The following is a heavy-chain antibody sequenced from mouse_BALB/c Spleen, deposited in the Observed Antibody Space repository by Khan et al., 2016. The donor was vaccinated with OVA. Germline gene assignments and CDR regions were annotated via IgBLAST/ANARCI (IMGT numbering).Heavy chain of an antibody. CDR3: VRGGYDGFAY. V-gene: IGHV1-63*02. CDR1: GYTFTNYW. CDR2: IYPGDDYT. Sequence: VQLQESGAELVRPGTSVKMSCKAVGYTFTNYWIGWVKQRPGHGLEWIGDIYPGDDYTKYNEKFKDKGTLTADTSSSTAYIHLSSLTSEDSAIYYWVRGGYDGFAYWGQGTLVTVSA. J-gene: IGHJ3*01. D-gene: IGHD2-2*01.